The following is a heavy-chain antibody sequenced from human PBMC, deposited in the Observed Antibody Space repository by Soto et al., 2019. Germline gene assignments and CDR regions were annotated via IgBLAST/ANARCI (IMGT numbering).Heavy chain of an antibody. J-gene: IGHJ6*02. Sequence: VQLVESGGGLVKPGGSLRLSCAASGFTFSSYAMEWVRQAPGKGLDWVALISYDGNNKNYADSVRGRFTISRDNSKNTLYLQMNTLRPEDTALYFCARPVEPFYYYGMDVWGQGTTVTVSS. CDR3: ARPVEPFYYYGMDV. CDR2: ISYDGNNK. CDR1: GFTFSSYA. V-gene: IGHV3-30-3*01.